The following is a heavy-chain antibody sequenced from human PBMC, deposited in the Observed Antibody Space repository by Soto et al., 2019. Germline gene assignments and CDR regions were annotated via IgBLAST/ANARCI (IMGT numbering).Heavy chain of an antibody. Sequence: EGSLRLSCAASGFTFSSYWMHWVRQAPGKGLVWVSRINSDGSSTSYADSVKGRFTISRDNAKNTLYLQMNSLRAEDTAVYYCARADHGYSYGSVDYWGQGTLVTVSS. CDR1: GFTFSSYW. CDR2: INSDGSST. CDR3: ARADHGYSYGSVDY. J-gene: IGHJ4*02. V-gene: IGHV3-74*01. D-gene: IGHD5-18*01.